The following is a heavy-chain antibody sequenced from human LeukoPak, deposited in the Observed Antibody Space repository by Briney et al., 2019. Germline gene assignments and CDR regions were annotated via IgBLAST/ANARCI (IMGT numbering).Heavy chain of an antibody. CDR2: ISYDGSNK. CDR3: AKGGRITMVRGVDFDY. J-gene: IGHJ4*02. Sequence: GGSLRLSCAASGFTFSSYAMHWVRQAPGKGLEWVAVISYDGSNKYYADSVKGRFTISRDNSKNTLYLQMNSLRAEDTAVYYCAKGGRITMVRGVDFDYWGQGTLVTVSS. CDR1: GFTFSSYA. D-gene: IGHD3-10*01. V-gene: IGHV3-30-3*01.